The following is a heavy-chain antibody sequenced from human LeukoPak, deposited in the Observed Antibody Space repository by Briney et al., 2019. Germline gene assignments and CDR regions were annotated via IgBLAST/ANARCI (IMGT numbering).Heavy chain of an antibody. J-gene: IGHJ2*01. D-gene: IGHD3-22*01. CDR2: MYYSGST. Sequence: SETLSLTCTVSGDSISSTGYYWGWIRQPPGKGLEWIGSMYYSGSTYYNPSLKSRVTLSLDTSKNQFSLKLSSVTAADTAVYYCARYGDSSGTVYWYFDLWGRGTLVTVSS. CDR3: ARYGDSSGTVYWYFDL. CDR1: GDSISSTGYY. V-gene: IGHV4-39*07.